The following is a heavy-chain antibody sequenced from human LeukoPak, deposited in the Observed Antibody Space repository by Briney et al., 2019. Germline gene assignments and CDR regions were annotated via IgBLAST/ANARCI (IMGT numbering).Heavy chain of an antibody. CDR3: ARGQLGSVVDDP. J-gene: IGHJ5*02. CDR1: CVCITSYH. V-gene: IGHV4-59*01. D-gene: IGHD3-10*01. Sequence: PSETLSLTCTVTCVCITSYHWRWIRQPPGKGLEWIGYISYSGSANYNPSLKSRATILLDTSKNQFSLRLTSVTPADTAVYYCARGQLGSVVDDPWGQGTLVTVSS. CDR2: ISYSGSA.